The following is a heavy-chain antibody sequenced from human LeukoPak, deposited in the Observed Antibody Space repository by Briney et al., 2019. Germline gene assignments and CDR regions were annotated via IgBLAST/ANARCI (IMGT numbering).Heavy chain of an antibody. CDR1: GFSFSEYY. Sequence: GGSLRLSCAASGFSFSEYYMTWIRQAPGKGLEWVSNLSSSGRYTNYADSVRGRFTISRDNAKKSLYLQMNSLRAEDTAVYYCARHSEGPVNDAFDIWGQGTKVTASS. CDR3: ARHSEGPVNDAFDI. V-gene: IGHV3-11*03. J-gene: IGHJ3*02. D-gene: IGHD2-2*01. CDR2: LSSSGRYT.